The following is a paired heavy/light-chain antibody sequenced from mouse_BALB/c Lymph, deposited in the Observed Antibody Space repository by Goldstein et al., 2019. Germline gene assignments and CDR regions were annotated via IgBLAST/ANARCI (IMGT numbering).Light chain of an antibody. J-gene: IGKJ2*01. CDR1: QSISNN. V-gene: IGKV5-43*01. CDR2: YAS. Sequence: DIVLTQSPATLSVTPGDSVSLSCRASQSISNNLHWYQQKSHESPRLLIKYASQSISGIPSRFSGSGSGTDFTLSINSVETEDFGMYFCQQSNSWPYTFGGGTKLEIK. CDR3: QQSNSWPYT.
Heavy chain of an antibody. CDR3: AREGKNFWFAY. Sequence: DVQLQESGPGLVKPSQSLSLTCTVTGYSITSDYAWNWIRQFPGNKLEWMGYISYSGSTSYNPSLKSRISITRDTSKNQFFLQLNSVTTEDTATYYCAREGKNFWFAYWGQGTLVTVSA. CDR2: ISYSGST. J-gene: IGHJ3*01. V-gene: IGHV3-2*02. CDR1: GYSITSDYA.